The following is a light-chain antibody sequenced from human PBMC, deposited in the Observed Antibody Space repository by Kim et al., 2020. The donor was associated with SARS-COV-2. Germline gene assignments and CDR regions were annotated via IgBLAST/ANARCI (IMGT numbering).Light chain of an antibody. J-gene: IGKJ4*01. CDR2: AAS. Sequence: ASIGDRVTITCRASQSISSYLNWYQQKPGKAPKFLIYAASSLQSGVPSRFSGSGSGTDFTLTISSLQPEDFATYYCQQSYSTPLTFGGGTKVDIK. CDR1: QSISSY. V-gene: IGKV1-39*01. CDR3: QQSYSTPLT.